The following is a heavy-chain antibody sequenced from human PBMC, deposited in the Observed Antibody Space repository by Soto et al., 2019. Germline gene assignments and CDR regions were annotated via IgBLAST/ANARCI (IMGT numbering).Heavy chain of an antibody. Sequence: SVKVSCKASGGTFSSYAISWVRRAPGQGLEWMGGIIPIFGTANYAQKFQGRVTITADESTSTAYMELSSLRSEDTAVYYCARDRIAADKRAFDIWGQGTMVTVSS. CDR1: GGTFSSYA. V-gene: IGHV1-69*13. CDR3: ARDRIAADKRAFDI. D-gene: IGHD6-13*01. CDR2: IIPIFGTA. J-gene: IGHJ3*02.